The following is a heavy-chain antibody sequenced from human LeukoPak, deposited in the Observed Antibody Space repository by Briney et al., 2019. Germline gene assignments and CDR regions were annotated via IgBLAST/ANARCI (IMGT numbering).Heavy chain of an antibody. J-gene: IGHJ4*02. CDR2: ISSSSSYI. CDR3: ARGALRHPTYFDY. D-gene: IGHD3-16*01. CDR1: GFTFSSYS. Sequence: PGGSLRLSCAASGFTFSSYSMNWVRQAPGKGLEWVSSISSSSSYIYYADSVKGRFTISRDNAKNSLYLQMNSLRAEDTAVYYCARGALRHPTYFDYWGQGTLVTVSS. V-gene: IGHV3-21*01.